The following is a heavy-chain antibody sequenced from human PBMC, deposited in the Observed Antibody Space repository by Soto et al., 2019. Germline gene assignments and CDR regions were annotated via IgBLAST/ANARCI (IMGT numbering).Heavy chain of an antibody. CDR1: GGSISSGDYY. D-gene: IGHD3-22*01. CDR2: IYYSGST. CDR3: ARAPMGYDSSGYYY. V-gene: IGHV4-30-4*01. Sequence: SETLSLTCTVSGGSISSGDYYWSWIRQPPGKGLEWIGYIYYSGSTYYNPSLKSRVTISVDTSKNQFSLKLSSVTAADTAVYYCARAPMGYDSSGYYYWGQGTLVTVSS. J-gene: IGHJ4*02.